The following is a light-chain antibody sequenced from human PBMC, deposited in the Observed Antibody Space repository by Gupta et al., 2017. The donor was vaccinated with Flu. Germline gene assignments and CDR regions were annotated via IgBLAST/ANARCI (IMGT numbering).Light chain of an antibody. Sequence: SPDLKQPSSVSVAPGQTARATRSGDVLRKKYARWFQQKPGQAPVLVIYKDSERPPGIPERFSGSSSGTTVTLTISGAQVEDEADYYCYSAADNDRGVFGGGTKLTVL. CDR3: YSAADNDRGV. CDR1: VLRKKY. V-gene: IGLV3-27*01. CDR2: KDS. J-gene: IGLJ2*01.